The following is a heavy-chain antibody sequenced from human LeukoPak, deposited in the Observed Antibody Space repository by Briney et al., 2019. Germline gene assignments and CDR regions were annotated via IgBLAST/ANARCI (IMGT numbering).Heavy chain of an antibody. CDR1: GFTFSGHW. CDR2: INHNGNVN. Sequence: GGSLRLSCTASGFTFSGHWMNWARQAPGKGLEWVASINHNGNVNYYVDSVKGRFTISRDNAKNSLYLQMSNLRAEDTAVYFCARGGGLDVWSQGATVTVSS. CDR3: ARGGGLDV. J-gene: IGHJ6*02. V-gene: IGHV3-7*03. D-gene: IGHD3-16*01.